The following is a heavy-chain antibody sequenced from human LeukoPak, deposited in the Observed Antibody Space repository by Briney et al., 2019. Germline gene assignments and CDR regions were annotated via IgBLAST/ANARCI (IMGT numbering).Heavy chain of an antibody. Sequence: PSETLSLTCAVYGGSFSGYYWSWIRQPPGKGLEWIGEINHSGSTNYNPSLKSRVTISVDTSKNQFSLKLTSVTAADTAMYYCAKPRERKGAFDIWGQGTMVTVSS. J-gene: IGHJ3*02. CDR2: INHSGST. D-gene: IGHD1-26*01. CDR1: GGSFSGYY. V-gene: IGHV4-34*01. CDR3: AKPRERKGAFDI.